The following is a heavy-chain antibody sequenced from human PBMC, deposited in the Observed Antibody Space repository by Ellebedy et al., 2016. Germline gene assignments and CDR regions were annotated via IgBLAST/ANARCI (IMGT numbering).Heavy chain of an antibody. CDR3: TRDGSEWSRDY. V-gene: IGHV3-21*06. CDR2: IVSSGREA. CDR1: GFTFSISG. D-gene: IGHD3-3*01. J-gene: IGHJ4*02. Sequence: GGSLRLXXAASGFTFSISGMTWVHQAPGKGLEWVATIVSSGREAYYADPLKGRFTISRDNAMNSVYLQLNSLSVEDTAVYYCTRDGSEWSRDYWGQGTLVTVSS.